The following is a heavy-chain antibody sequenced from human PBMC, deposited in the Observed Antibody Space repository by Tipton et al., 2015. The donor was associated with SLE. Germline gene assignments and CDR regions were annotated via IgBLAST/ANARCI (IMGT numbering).Heavy chain of an antibody. Sequence: SLRLSCAASGFTFSDYYMSWIRQAPGKGLEWVSYISSSGSTIYYADSVKGRFTISRDNAKNSLYLQMNSLRAEDTAVYYCVSYTYCSSTSCREYFQHWGQGTLVTVSS. J-gene: IGHJ1*01. D-gene: IGHD2-2*01. CDR1: GFTFSDYY. CDR3: VSYTYCSSTSCREYFQH. V-gene: IGHV3-11*04. CDR2: ISSSGSTI.